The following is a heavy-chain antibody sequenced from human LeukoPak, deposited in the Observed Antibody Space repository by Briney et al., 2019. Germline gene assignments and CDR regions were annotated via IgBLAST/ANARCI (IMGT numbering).Heavy chain of an antibody. V-gene: IGHV4-4*07. CDR2: IYTSGST. Sequence: SETLSLTCTVSGGSISSYYWSWIRQPAGKGLEWIGRIYTSGSTNYNPSLKSRVTMSVDTSKNQFSLKLSSVTAADTAVYYCARVATGDYDYYYYYMDVWGKGTTVTVSS. D-gene: IGHD7-27*01. J-gene: IGHJ6*03. CDR3: ARVATGDYDYYYYYMDV. CDR1: GGSISSYY.